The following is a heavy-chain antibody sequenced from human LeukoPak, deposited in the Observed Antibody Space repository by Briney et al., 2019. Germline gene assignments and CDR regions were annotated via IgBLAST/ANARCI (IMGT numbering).Heavy chain of an antibody. V-gene: IGHV4-38-2*02. CDR2: IYYSGST. CDR3: ARFNSGSYQHYFDY. D-gene: IGHD1-26*01. Sequence: SETLSLTCTVSGYSISSGYYWGWIRQPPGKGLEWIGSIYYSGSTYYNPSLKSRVTISIDTSKNQFSLKLSSVTAADTAVYYCARFNSGSYQHYFDYWGQGTLVTVSS. CDR1: GYSISSGYY. J-gene: IGHJ4*02.